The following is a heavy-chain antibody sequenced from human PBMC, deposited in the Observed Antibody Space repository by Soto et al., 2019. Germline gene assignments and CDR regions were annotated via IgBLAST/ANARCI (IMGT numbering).Heavy chain of an antibody. V-gene: IGHV2-5*01. CDR2: IYWNDDK. CDR1: GFSLSTNGVG. CDR3: AHESAMVPRWFDP. Sequence: QITLEESGPALVKPTQTLTLVCTFSGFSLSTNGVGVGWIRQPPGKALEWLALIYWNDDKRYSPSLKSRLTIAKDTSRNQVVLTMINRDPVDTATYYCAHESAMVPRWFDPWGQGTLVTVAS. J-gene: IGHJ5*02. D-gene: IGHD2-8*01.